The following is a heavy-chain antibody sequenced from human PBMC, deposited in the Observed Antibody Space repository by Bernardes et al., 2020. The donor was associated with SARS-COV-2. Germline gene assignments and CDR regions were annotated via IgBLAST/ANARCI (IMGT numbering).Heavy chain of an antibody. Sequence: TRAITCAVYGESFSASYWSWIRQPPGKGLEWIGEINHSGSTNYNPSLKSRVTISRDTSKNQFSLKLSSVTAADTALYYCARVGRQSYYFDFWGQGTLVTVSS. V-gene: IGHV4-34*01. CDR1: GESFSASY. CDR2: INHSGST. CDR3: ARVGRQSYYFDF. J-gene: IGHJ4*02.